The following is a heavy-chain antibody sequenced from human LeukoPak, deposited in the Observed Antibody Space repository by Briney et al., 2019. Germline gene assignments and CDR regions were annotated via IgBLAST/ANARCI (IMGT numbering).Heavy chain of an antibody. D-gene: IGHD6-13*01. Sequence: GGSLRLSCATSGFTFSNFDLHWVRQATGEGLEWVSAIGTAGDTYYPDSVKGRFTISRDNAKNSFYLQKNNLRVGDTAVYYCSRGGAPAGYAYDVWGHGTVVTVSS. J-gene: IGHJ3*01. CDR1: GFTFSNFD. CDR2: IGTAGDT. CDR3: SRGGAPAGYAYDV. V-gene: IGHV3-13*01.